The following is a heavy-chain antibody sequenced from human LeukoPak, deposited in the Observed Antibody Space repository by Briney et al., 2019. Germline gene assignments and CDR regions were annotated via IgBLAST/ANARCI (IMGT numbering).Heavy chain of an antibody. J-gene: IGHJ4*02. CDR1: GFTFSSYA. CDR3: ARGLDYYDSSGYYLDY. D-gene: IGHD3-22*01. CDR2: LTHSGGYT. Sequence: GGSLRLSCAASGFTFSSYAMNWVRQAPGKGLEWISSLTHSGGYTHYAESVKGRFTISRDNSKNTLYLQMNSLRAEDTAVYYCARGLDYYDSSGYYLDYWGQGTLVTVSS. V-gene: IGHV3-23*01.